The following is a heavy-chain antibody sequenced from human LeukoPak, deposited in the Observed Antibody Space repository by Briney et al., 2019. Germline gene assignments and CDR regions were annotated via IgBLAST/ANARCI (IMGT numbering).Heavy chain of an antibody. Sequence: PSETLSLTCTVSGYSISSGYYWGWIRPPPGKGLEWIGSIYNSGSTYYNPSLKSRVTISVDTSKNQFSLKLSSVTAADTAVYYCARRCSGGICYSEDYWGQGTLVTVSS. CDR1: GYSISSGYY. CDR2: IYNSGST. CDR3: ARRCSGGICYSEDY. D-gene: IGHD2-15*01. J-gene: IGHJ4*02. V-gene: IGHV4-38-2*02.